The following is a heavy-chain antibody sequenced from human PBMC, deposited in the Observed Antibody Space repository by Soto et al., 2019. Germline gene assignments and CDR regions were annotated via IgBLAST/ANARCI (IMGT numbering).Heavy chain of an antibody. D-gene: IGHD3-3*01. CDR2: IIPIFGTA. V-gene: IGHV1-69*13. Sequence: SVKVSCKASGGTFSSYAISWVRQAPGQGLEWMGGIIPIFGTANYAQKFQGRVTITADESTSTAYMELSSLRSEDTAVYYCARGDTIFGVVTSMSYYYYYGMDVWGQGTTVTVSS. J-gene: IGHJ6*02. CDR3: ARGDTIFGVVTSMSYYYYYGMDV. CDR1: GGTFSSYA.